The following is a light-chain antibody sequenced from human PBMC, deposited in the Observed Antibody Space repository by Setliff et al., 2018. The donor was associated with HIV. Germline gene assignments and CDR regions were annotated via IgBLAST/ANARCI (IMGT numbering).Light chain of an antibody. J-gene: IGLJ1*01. CDR3: VLFMGLGIHV. Sequence: QTVVTQEPSFSVSPGGTVTLTCGLTSGSVSTSYYPSWYQQTPGQAPRTLIYSTNTRFSGVPDRFSGSILGNKAALTTTGAQADDESDYYCVLFMGLGIHVFGTGTKVTVL. CDR2: STN. CDR1: SGSVSTSYY. V-gene: IGLV8-61*01.